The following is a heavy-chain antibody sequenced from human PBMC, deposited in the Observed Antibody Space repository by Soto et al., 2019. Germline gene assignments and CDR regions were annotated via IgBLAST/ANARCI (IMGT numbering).Heavy chain of an antibody. V-gene: IGHV1-18*01. D-gene: IGHD3-22*01. J-gene: IGHJ3*02. CDR1: GYTFTSYG. Sequence: GASVKVSCKASGYTFTSYGISWVRQAPGQGLEWMGWISAYNGNTNYAQKLQGRVTMTTDTSTSTAYMELRSLRSDDTAVYYCARFSPSQIVVVMVAFDIWGQGTMVTVSS. CDR3: ARFSPSQIVVVMVAFDI. CDR2: ISAYNGNT.